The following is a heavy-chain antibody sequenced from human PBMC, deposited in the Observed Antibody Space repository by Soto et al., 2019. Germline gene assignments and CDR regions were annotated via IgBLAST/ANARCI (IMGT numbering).Heavy chain of an antibody. V-gene: IGHV4-61*08. Sequence: SETLSLTCTVSGGSVSSGDYYWSWIRQPPGKGLEWIGYIYYSGNTNYNPSLKSRVIISVDTSKNLFSLKLTSVTAADTAVYCSARIPVVPSMIYCIDLWGQGTLVTVSS. CDR1: GGSVSSGDYY. D-gene: IGHD3-16*01. CDR3: ARIPVVPSMIYCIDL. CDR2: IYYSGNT. J-gene: IGHJ5*02.